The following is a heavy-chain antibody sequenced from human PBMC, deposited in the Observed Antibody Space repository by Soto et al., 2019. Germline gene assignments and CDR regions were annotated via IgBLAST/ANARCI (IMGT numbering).Heavy chain of an antibody. Sequence: RGSLVLACASSVFTFSKYWMTWVRQTPGKGLDFVANINNDGSEEYYVDSVNGRFTISIDNAENSVYLQMNSLRAEDAAVYYCAREGLYDRSGFYSDDYYYGMEVWGQGTPVTVSS. CDR2: INNDGSEE. D-gene: IGHD3-22*01. J-gene: IGHJ6*01. CDR3: AREGLYDRSGFYSDDYYYGMEV. V-gene: IGHV3-7*03. CDR1: VFTFSKYW.